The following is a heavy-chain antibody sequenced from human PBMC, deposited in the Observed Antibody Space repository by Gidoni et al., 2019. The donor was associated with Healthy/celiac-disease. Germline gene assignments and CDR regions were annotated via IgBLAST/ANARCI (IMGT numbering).Heavy chain of an antibody. CDR1: GFTFSSYG. CDR2: IWYDGSNK. D-gene: IGHD3-10*01. CDR3: AREWFGELLLGYYYGMDV. Sequence: AASGFTFSSYGMHWVRQATGKGLEWVAVIWYDGSNKYYADSVKGRFTISRDNSKNTLYLQMNSLRAEDTAVYYCAREWFGELLLGYYYGMDVWGQGTTVTVSS. V-gene: IGHV3-33*01. J-gene: IGHJ6*02.